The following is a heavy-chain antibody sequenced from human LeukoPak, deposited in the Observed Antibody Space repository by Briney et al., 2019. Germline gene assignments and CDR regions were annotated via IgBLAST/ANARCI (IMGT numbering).Heavy chain of an antibody. Sequence: SETLSLTCTVSGGSISNSNYYWGWSRQPPGKGLEWIGNIFYSGATYYNPSLKSRVTISVDTSKNQFSLMLSSVTAADTAVYYCARLCYYDSLYSLDCWGQGTLVTVAS. CDR1: GGSISNSNYY. CDR3: ARLCYYDSLYSLDC. D-gene: IGHD3-22*01. V-gene: IGHV4-39*01. J-gene: IGHJ4*02. CDR2: IFYSGAT.